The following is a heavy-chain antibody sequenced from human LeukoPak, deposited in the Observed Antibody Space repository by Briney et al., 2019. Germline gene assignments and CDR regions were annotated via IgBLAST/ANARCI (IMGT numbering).Heavy chain of an antibody. D-gene: IGHD3-9*01. J-gene: IGHJ4*02. V-gene: IGHV3-20*04. Sequence: GGSLRLSCAASGFIFDDYGMSWVRQTPGKGLEWVSNINWNGGTTTYADSVKGRFTISRDNAKTSMYLQMNSLGVEDTALYYCARESRPTSFDWLLPNFDYWGQGTLVTVSS. CDR1: GFIFDDYG. CDR3: ARESRPTSFDWLLPNFDY. CDR2: INWNGGTT.